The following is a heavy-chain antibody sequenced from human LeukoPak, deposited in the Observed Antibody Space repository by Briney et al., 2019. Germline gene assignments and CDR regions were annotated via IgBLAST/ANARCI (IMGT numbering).Heavy chain of an antibody. CDR1: GGSISSYY. CDR2: IYYSGST. D-gene: IGHD1-20*01. J-gene: IGHJ5*02. Sequence: SETLSLTCTVSGGSISSYYWSWIRQPPGKGLEWIGYIYYSGSTNYNPSLKSRVTISVDTSKNQFSLKLSSVTAADTAAYYCASQITGTPNWFDPWGQGTLVTVSS. CDR3: ASQITGTPNWFDP. V-gene: IGHV4-59*01.